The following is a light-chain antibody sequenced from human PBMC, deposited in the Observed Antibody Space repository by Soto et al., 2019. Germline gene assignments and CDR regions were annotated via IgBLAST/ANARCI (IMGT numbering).Light chain of an antibody. V-gene: IGLV2-14*03. CDR3: SSYTSSSTLVV. J-gene: IGLJ2*01. CDR1: SSDVGGYNY. CDR2: DVS. Sequence: QSVLAQPASVSGSHGQSITISCTGTSSDVGGYNYVSWYQQHPGKAPKVMIYDVSYRPSGVSNRFSGSKSGNTASLTISGLQVEDEADYYCSSYTSSSTLVVFGGGTKLTVL.